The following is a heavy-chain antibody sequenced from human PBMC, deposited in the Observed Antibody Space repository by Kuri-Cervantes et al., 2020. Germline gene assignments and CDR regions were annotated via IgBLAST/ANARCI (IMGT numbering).Heavy chain of an antibody. CDR1: GFTFSDYY. Sequence: GESLKISCAASGFTFSDYYMSWIRQAPGKGLEWVSYISSSGSTIYYADSVKGRFTISRDNAKNSLYLQMNSLRAADTAVYYCARRCPFEGVVVPAAKYYYYYYMDVWGKGTTVTVSS. D-gene: IGHD2-2*01. J-gene: IGHJ6*03. V-gene: IGHV3-11*04. CDR2: ISSSGSTI. CDR3: ARRCPFEGVVVPAAKYYYYYYMDV.